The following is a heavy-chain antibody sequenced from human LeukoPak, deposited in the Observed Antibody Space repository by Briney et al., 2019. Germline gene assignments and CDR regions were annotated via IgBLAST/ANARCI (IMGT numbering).Heavy chain of an antibody. CDR2: ILFDGYNK. D-gene: IGHD3-3*01. J-gene: IGHJ3*02. V-gene: IGHV3-30*18. CDR3: AKDQENYDFWSGYWDAFDI. CDR1: GFTFSTYS. Sequence: QPGGSLRLSCAASGFTFSTYSMNWVRQAPGKGLEWVALILFDGYNKYYADSVKGRFTLSRDNSKNTLYLQMNSLRAEDTAVYYCAKDQENYDFWSGYWDAFDIWGQGTMVTVSS.